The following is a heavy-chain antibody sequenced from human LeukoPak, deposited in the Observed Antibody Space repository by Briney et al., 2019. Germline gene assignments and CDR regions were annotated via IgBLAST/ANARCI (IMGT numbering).Heavy chain of an antibody. D-gene: IGHD3-3*01. CDR3: ARNVLRFLEWLSPRFDY. CDR2: MNPNSGNT. V-gene: IGHV1-8*03. CDR1: GYTFTSYD. Sequence: ASVKVSCKASGYTFTSYDINWVRQATGQGLVWMGWMNPNSGNTGYAQKFQGRVTITRNTSISTAYMELSSLRSEDTAVYYCARNVLRFLEWLSPRFDYWGQGTLVTVSS. J-gene: IGHJ4*02.